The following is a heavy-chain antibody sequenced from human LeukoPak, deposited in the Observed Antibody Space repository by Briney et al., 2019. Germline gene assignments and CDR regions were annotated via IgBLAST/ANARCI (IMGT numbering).Heavy chain of an antibody. J-gene: IGHJ4*02. V-gene: IGHV3-21*01. CDR3: ASLRVPDYYDNSGSPFDY. CDR2: VSSTRAYI. CDR1: GFPFSSYT. Sequence: GGSLRLSCAASGFPFSSYTMNWVRQAPGKGLEWVSSVSSTRAYIYYADSVKGRFTISRDNAKNSLYLQMNSLRAEDTAVYYCASLRVPDYYDNSGSPFDYWGQGTLVTVSS. D-gene: IGHD3-22*01.